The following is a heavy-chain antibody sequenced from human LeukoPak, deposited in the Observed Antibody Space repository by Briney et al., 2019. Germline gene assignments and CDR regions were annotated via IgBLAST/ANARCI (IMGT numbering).Heavy chain of an antibody. V-gene: IGHV4-39*01. J-gene: IGHJ4*02. D-gene: IGHD3-10*01. Sequence: PSETLSLTCSVSGGSITSSSYYWGWIRQPPGKGLEWIGSIYFTGSTHYNPSLESRVTISVDTSKNQFSLNLSSVTAADTAVYYCARLGPRYYFGSGDNSPGFDYWGQGTLVTVSS. CDR3: ARLGPRYYFGSGDNSPGFDY. CDR1: GGSITSSSYY. CDR2: IYFTGST.